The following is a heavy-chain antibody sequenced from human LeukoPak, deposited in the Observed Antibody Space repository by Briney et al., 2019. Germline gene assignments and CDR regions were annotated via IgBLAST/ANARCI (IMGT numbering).Heavy chain of an antibody. D-gene: IGHD3-9*01. CDR3: ARVQNYDILTGYRLRAFDI. J-gene: IGHJ3*02. CDR2: IYYSGST. Sequence: SQTLSLTCTVSGGSISSGGYYWSWIRQHPGKGLEWIGYIYYSGSTYDNPSLKSRVTISVDTSKNQFSLKLSSVTAADTAVYYCARVQNYDILTGYRLRAFDIWGQGTMVTVSS. V-gene: IGHV4-31*03. CDR1: GGSISSGGYY.